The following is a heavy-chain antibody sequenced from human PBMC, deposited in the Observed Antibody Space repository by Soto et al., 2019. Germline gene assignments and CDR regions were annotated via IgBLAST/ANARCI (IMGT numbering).Heavy chain of an antibody. CDR1: GGSISSSNW. Sequence: QVQLQESGPGLVKPSGTLSLTCAVSGGSISSSNWWSWVRQPPGKGLEWIGEIYHSGSTNYNPSLNSRDSRAANKSENQCSLNLNTVTAADTAVYYCARCIAAAGPIDYWGQGTPVTVSS. J-gene: IGHJ4*02. CDR3: ARCIAAAGPIDY. V-gene: IGHV4-4*02. D-gene: IGHD6-13*01. CDR2: IYHSGST.